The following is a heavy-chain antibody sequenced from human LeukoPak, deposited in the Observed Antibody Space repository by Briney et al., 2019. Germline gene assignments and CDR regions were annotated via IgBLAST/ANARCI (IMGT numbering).Heavy chain of an antibody. V-gene: IGHV1-18*04. CDR1: GYTFTSYG. D-gene: IGHD2-2*01. CDR2: ISAYNGNT. CDR3: ARALLGYCSSTSCHGSDYYGMDV. J-gene: IGHJ6*04. Sequence: ASVKVSCKASGYTFTSYGISWVRQAPGQGLEWMGWISAYNGNTNYAQKLQGRVTMTTDTSTSTAYMELRSLRSDDTAVHYCARALLGYCSSTSCHGSDYYGMDVWGKGTTVTVSS.